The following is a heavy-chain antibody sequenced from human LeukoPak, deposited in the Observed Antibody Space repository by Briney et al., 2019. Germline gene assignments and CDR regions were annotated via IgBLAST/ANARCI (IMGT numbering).Heavy chain of an antibody. D-gene: IGHD5-18*01. CDR1: GFTFSNAC. CDR2: ISDNEGST. J-gene: IGHJ4*02. CDR3: ARHDSFIPY. V-gene: IGHV3-23*01. Sequence: GGSLRLSCAASGFTFSNACMSWVRQAPGKGLEWVSGISDNEGSTYYTDSVKGRFTISRDNTKNTVYLQMNNLRPDDTAVYFCARHDSFIPYWGQGTLVTVSS.